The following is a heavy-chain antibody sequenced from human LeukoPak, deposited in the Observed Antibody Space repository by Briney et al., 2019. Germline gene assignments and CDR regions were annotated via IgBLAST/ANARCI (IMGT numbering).Heavy chain of an antibody. D-gene: IGHD3-22*01. Sequence: ASVKVSCKASGGTFSSYAISWVRQAPGQRLEWMGWINAGNGNTKYSQKFQDRVTVTRDTSTSTAYMELSSLRSEDTAVYYCAKDEKGYYHDTSGYPDAFDIWGQGTMVTVSS. CDR2: INAGNGNT. CDR1: GGTFSSYA. V-gene: IGHV1-3*01. CDR3: AKDEKGYYHDTSGYPDAFDI. J-gene: IGHJ3*02.